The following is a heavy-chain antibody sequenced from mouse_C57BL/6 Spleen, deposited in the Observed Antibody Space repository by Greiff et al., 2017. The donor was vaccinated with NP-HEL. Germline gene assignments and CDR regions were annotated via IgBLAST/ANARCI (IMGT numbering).Heavy chain of an antibody. CDR1: GYSFTDYN. CDR3: ARSGGYYDYDGVAWFAY. J-gene: IGHJ3*01. V-gene: IGHV1-39*01. D-gene: IGHD2-4*01. Sequence: VQLKESGPELVKPGASVKISCKASGYSFTDYNMNWVKQSNGKSLEWIGVINPNYGTTSYNQKFKGKATLTVDQSSSTAYMQLNSLTSEDSAVYYCARSGGYYDYDGVAWFAYWGQGTLVTVSA. CDR2: INPNYGTT.